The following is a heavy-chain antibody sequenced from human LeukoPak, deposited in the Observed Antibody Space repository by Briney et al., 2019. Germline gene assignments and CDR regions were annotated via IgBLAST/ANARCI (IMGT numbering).Heavy chain of an antibody. CDR3: ARGGLSVPGRLDY. CDR1: GFTLSNVR. V-gene: IGHV3-7*01. Sequence: PGGSLRLSCAASGFTLSNVRINWVRLAPGKRLEWVASVKGDGGQTHFVDSVKGRFAVSTDNTKNSLHLQMNSLRVDDTALYFCARGGLSVPGRLDYWGQGALVIVSS. CDR2: VKGDGGQT. J-gene: IGHJ4*02. D-gene: IGHD6-19*01.